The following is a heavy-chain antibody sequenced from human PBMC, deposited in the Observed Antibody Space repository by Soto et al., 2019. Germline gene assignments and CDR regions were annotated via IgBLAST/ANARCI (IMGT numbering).Heavy chain of an antibody. J-gene: IGHJ6*02. Sequence: QVQLVQSGAEVKKPGSSVKVSCKASGGTFSSYAISWVRQAPGQGLEWMGGIIPIFGTANYAQKFQGRVTITADESTSTAYMELSRLRSEDTAVYYCARDNIVVVTATLYYYYGMDVWGQGTTVTVSS. CDR3: ARDNIVVVTATLYYYYGMDV. CDR2: IIPIFGTA. V-gene: IGHV1-69*01. CDR1: GGTFSSYA. D-gene: IGHD2-21*02.